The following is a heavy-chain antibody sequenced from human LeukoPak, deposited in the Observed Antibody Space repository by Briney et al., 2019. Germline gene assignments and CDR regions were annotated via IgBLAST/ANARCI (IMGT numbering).Heavy chain of an antibody. CDR1: GYSISSGSY. CDR2: IYHSGST. Sequence: SETLSLTCTVSGYSISSGSYWGWIRQPPGKGLEWIGTIYHSGSTYYNPSLKSRVTISVDTSKNQFSLKLSSVTAADTAVYYCARDRWSGSYFPYAFDIWGQGTMVTVSS. CDR3: ARDRWSGSYFPYAFDI. V-gene: IGHV4-38-2*02. D-gene: IGHD1-26*01. J-gene: IGHJ3*02.